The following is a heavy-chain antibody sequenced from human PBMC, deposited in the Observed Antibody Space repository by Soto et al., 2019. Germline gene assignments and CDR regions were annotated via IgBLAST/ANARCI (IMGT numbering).Heavy chain of an antibody. D-gene: IGHD1-7*01. V-gene: IGHV1-46*03. Sequence: QVQLVQSGAEVKKPGASVKVSCKASGYIFTSYYLHWVRQAPGQGLEWMGIIHPSAGGTTYEQKLQGRVTRTRDTSTSTVYLELSSLRAEDTAVYYCTRSRELSQPLAIFDPWGQGTLVTVSS. J-gene: IGHJ5*02. CDR2: IHPSAGGT. CDR1: GYIFTSYY. CDR3: TRSRELSQPLAIFDP.